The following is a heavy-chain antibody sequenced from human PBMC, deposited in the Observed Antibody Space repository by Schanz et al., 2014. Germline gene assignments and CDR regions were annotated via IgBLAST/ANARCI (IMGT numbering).Heavy chain of an antibody. J-gene: IGHJ4*02. CDR2: ISGSGGDT. CDR1: GFSFSIFA. D-gene: IGHD5-18*01. Sequence: EVQLLESGGGLVQPGGSLRLSCAASGFSFSIFAMTWVRQAPGQGLEWVSTISGSGGDTYPADSVKGRFTISRDNSNNTLYLQIKSLGAEDTAFYYCTKYRGGYSYGFVEYWGQGILVTVSS. CDR3: TKYRGGYSYGFVEY. V-gene: IGHV3-23*01.